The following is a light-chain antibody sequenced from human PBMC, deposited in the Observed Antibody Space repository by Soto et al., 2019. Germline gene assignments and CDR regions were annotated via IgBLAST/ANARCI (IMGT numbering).Light chain of an antibody. J-gene: IGKJ1*01. Sequence: DIQMTQSPSSLSASVGDRVTITCRASQSVDNFLNWYQQKPGKAPKLLIYGASSLQSGVPSRFSGSGSGTDFTLTISSLQPADLGTYYCQQSYSTWTFGQVTKVEIK. CDR2: GAS. CDR3: QQSYSTWT. V-gene: IGKV1-39*01. CDR1: QSVDNF.